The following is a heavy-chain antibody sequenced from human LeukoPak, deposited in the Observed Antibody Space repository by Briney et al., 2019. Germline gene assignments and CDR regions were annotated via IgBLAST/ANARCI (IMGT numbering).Heavy chain of an antibody. Sequence: GSVKVSCKASGYTFTSNYIHWVRQAPGQGLEWMGMIYPRDGSTSYAQKFQGRVTVTRDTSTSTVHMELSGLRSEDTAVYYCARVWGGYSSGWYSGVRLGYFDYWGQGTLVTVSS. D-gene: IGHD6-19*01. CDR1: GYTFTSNY. CDR2: IYPRDGST. J-gene: IGHJ4*02. V-gene: IGHV1-46*01. CDR3: ARVWGGYSSGWYSGVRLGYFDY.